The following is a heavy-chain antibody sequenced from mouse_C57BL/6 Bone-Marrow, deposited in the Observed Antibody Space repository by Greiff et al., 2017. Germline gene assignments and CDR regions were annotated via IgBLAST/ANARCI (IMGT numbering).Heavy chain of an antibody. J-gene: IGHJ3*01. CDR1: GYTFTEYT. CDR3: ARREEYYGAWFAY. CDR2: FYPGSGSI. Sequence: VQLQESGAELVKPGASVKLSCKASGYTFTEYTIHWVKQRSGPGLERIGWFYPGSGSIKYNEKFKANATFTADKSSSTASMLLSRLTSEDSAVYFCARREEYYGAWFAYWGQGTLVTVSA. D-gene: IGHD1-1*01. V-gene: IGHV1-62-2*01.